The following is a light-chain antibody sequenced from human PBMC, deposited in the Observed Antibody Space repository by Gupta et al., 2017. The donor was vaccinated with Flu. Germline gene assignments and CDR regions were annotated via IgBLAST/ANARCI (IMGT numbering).Light chain of an antibody. CDR2: ENV. CDR1: SRNVGGYA. V-gene: IGLV1-36*01. Sequence: KVTPSCTGNSRNVGGYAVGCYQQSAHGSPKSVMFENVLPSGIPDRFSGSKSGTTASLTISGLEPEDETDYYCSTGDYKGSAWVIGGGTKLTVL. CDR3: STGDYKGSAWV. J-gene: IGLJ3*02.